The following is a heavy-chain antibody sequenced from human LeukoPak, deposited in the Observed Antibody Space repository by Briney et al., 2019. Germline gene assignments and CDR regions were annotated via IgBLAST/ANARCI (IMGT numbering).Heavy chain of an antibody. V-gene: IGHV3-64*01. CDR1: VFPFSIYA. Sequence: GGSLRLSCAASVFPFSIYAMRWVRQAPGEGLECVSGTISTGDSAYYAYSRKGRLTASRDNSKKTLNLQMGSMRAEDAAVYYCARAAYCSSTNCYDWFDPWGQGTLVTVSS. CDR3: ARAAYCSSTNCYDWFDP. D-gene: IGHD2-2*01. CDR2: TISTGDSA. J-gene: IGHJ5*02.